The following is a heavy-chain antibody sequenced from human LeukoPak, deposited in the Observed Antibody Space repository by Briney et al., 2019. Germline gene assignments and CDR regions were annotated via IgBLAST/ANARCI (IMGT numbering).Heavy chain of an antibody. J-gene: IGHJ5*02. CDR1: GGSISSSSYY. CDR2: IYYSGST. CDR3: ATLSGYYPGFWFDP. D-gene: IGHD3-22*01. V-gene: IGHV4-39*01. Sequence: SETLSLTCTVSGGSISSSSYYWGWIRQPPGKGLEWIGSIYYSGSTYHNPSLKSRVTISVDTSKNQFSLKLSSVTAADTAVYYRATLSGYYPGFWFDPWGQGTLVTVSS.